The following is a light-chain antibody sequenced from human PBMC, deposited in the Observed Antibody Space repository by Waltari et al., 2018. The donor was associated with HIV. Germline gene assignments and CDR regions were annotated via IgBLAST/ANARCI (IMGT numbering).Light chain of an antibody. Sequence: SALTQPASVSGSPGQSITISCTGSDSDIGASDYVSWYQKYPDRAPRLLIYEVKKRPSGVSSRFSGSKSANTASLTISGLQLEDEAEFYCASFSRGLTLVVFGGGTHVTVL. CDR1: DSDIGASDY. CDR2: EVK. J-gene: IGLJ2*01. V-gene: IGLV2-14*01. CDR3: ASFSRGLTLVV.